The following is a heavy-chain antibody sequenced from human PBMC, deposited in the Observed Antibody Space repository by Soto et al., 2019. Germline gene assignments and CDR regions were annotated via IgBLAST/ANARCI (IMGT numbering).Heavy chain of an antibody. J-gene: IGHJ4*02. CDR3: ASDPNCISTSCPPI. CDR2: IIPIFGTA. CDR1: GGTFSSYA. V-gene: IGHV1-69*12. D-gene: IGHD2-2*01. Sequence: QVQLVQSGAEVKKPGSSVKVSCKASGGTFSSYAISWVRQAPGQGLEWMGGIIPIFGTANYAQKFQGRVTXXAXEXXSTASIELSSLRSEDTAVYYCASDPNCISTSCPPIWGQGTLVTVSS.